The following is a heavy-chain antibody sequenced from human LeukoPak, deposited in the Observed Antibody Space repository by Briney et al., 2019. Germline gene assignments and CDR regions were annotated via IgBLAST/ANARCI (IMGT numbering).Heavy chain of an antibody. CDR1: GYTFTGYY. Sequence: GASVKVSCKASGYTFTGYYMHWVRQAPGQGLEWMGWINPNSGGTNYAQKFQGRVTMTRDTSISTAYMELSRLRSDDTAVYYCARGSVEYSSSIILDYWGQGTLVTVSS. D-gene: IGHD6-6*01. J-gene: IGHJ4*02. V-gene: IGHV1-2*02. CDR2: INPNSGGT. CDR3: ARGSVEYSSSIILDY.